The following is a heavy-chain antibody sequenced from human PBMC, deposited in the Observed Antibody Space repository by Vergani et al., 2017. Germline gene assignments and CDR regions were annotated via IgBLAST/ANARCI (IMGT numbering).Heavy chain of an antibody. CDR1: GYTFSSYD. D-gene: IGHD6-13*01. Sequence: QVQLVQSGAEVKKPGASVKVSCKASGYTFSSYDINWVRQATGQGIEGMGWMNPNSGNTRYAQKFQGRATMTMNTSLRTAYMELSSRISEDTAVYYCARDRVGNRWYCPAYYTDVWGKGTTVTVSS. CDR3: ARDRVGNRWYCPAYYTDV. J-gene: IGHJ6*03. V-gene: IGHV1-8*01. CDR2: MNPNSGNT.